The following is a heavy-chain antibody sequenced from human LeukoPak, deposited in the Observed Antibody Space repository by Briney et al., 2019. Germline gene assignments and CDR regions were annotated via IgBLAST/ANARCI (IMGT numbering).Heavy chain of an antibody. CDR1: GGSISSYY. V-gene: IGHV4-59*01. D-gene: IGHD3-16*01. Sequence: SETLSLTCTVSGGSISSYYWSWIRQPPGKGLECIGYIYYTGDTNYNPTLKSRVTMSVDTSKNQLSLKLRSVTAADTAIYYCARVQPSGGGSAFESWGQGNLVTVSS. CDR3: ARVQPSGGGSAFES. CDR2: IYYTGDT. J-gene: IGHJ4*02.